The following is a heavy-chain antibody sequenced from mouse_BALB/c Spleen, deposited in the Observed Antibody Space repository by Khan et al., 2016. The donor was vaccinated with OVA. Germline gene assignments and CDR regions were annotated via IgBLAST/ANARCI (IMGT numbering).Heavy chain of an antibody. CDR1: GFTFSSYG. CDR2: ISGDSNII. D-gene: IGHD1-1*01. J-gene: IGHJ2*01. Sequence: EVQLVESGGGLVQPGGSRKLSCAASGFTFSSYGMHWVRQAPERGLEWVAYISGDSNIIYYADTVKGRFTISRDNPRNTLFLQMTSLMSEDTAMYYCATSYFYGYYFDYWGPGTTLTVSS. V-gene: IGHV5-17*02. CDR3: ATSYFYGYYFDY.